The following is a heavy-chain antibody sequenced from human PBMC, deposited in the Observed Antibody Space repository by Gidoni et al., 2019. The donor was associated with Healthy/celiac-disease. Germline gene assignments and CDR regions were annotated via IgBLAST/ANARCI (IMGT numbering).Heavy chain of an antibody. CDR3: AKVPYVATSAYYFDY. V-gene: IGHV3-30*18. J-gene: IGHJ4*02. CDR1: GFTFSRFG. D-gene: IGHD5-12*01. CDR2: ISYDGSNK. Sequence: QVQLVESGGGVVQPGRSLRLSCAASGFTFSRFGMHWVRQAPGKGLEWVAFISYDGSNKYYADSVKGRFTISRDNSKNTLYLQMNSLRAEDTAVYYCAKVPYVATSAYYFDYWGQGTLVTVSS.